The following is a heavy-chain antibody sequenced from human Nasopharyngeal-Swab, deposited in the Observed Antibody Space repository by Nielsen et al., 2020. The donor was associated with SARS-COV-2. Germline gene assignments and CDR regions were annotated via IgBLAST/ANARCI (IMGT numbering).Heavy chain of an antibody. CDR2: FDPEDGET. J-gene: IGHJ5*02. V-gene: IGHV1-24*01. D-gene: IGHD1-26*01. Sequence: WVRQAPGQGLEWMGGFDPEDGETIYAQKFQGRVTMTEDTSTDIAYMELSSLRSEDTAVYYCATGTVVGATGWFDPWGQGTLVTVSS. CDR3: ATGTVVGATGWFDP.